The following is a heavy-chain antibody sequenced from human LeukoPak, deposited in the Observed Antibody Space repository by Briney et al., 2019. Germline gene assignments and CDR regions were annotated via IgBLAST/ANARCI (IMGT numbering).Heavy chain of an antibody. CDR2: IYHSGST. J-gene: IGHJ4*02. CDR3: ASGHRSGV. V-gene: IGHV4-30-2*01. CDR1: GGSISSGGYY. D-gene: IGHD2-15*01. Sequence: SETLSLTCTVSGGSISSGGYYWSWIRQPPGKGLEWIGYIYHSGSTYYNPSLKSRVTISVDRSKNQFSLKLSSVTAADTAVYYCASGHRSGVWGQGTLVTVSS.